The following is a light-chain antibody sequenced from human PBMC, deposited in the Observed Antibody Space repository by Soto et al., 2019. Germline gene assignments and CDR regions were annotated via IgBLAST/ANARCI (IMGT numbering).Light chain of an antibody. Sequence: QSALTQPASVSGSPGQSITISCTGTSRDIGTYIYVSWYLQHPGKAPKLLIYEVGNRPSGVSNRFSGSKSGNTAPLTISGLQAEDEADYYCSSYTSSNSVVFGGGTKLTVL. V-gene: IGLV2-14*01. CDR1: SRDIGTYIY. J-gene: IGLJ2*01. CDR3: SSYTSSNSVV. CDR2: EVG.